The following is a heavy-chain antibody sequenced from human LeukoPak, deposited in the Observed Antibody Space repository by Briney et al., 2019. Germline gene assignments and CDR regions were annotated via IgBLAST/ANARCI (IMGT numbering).Heavy chain of an antibody. J-gene: IGHJ4*02. Sequence: GASVKVSCKASGYNFAGFYIHWVRQGPGKGLEWMGRINPTSGGTNYTQKFQGRVTMTGDPSISTAYMELTSLTSDDTAVYFCARGYCSTLSCYWGYWGQGTLVTVSS. CDR2: INPTSGGT. D-gene: IGHD2-2*01. CDR1: GYNFAGFY. CDR3: ARGYCSTLSCYWGY. V-gene: IGHV1-2*02.